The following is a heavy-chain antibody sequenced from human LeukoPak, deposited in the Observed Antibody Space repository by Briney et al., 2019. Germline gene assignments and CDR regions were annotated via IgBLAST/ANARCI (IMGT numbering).Heavy chain of an antibody. J-gene: IGHJ4*02. V-gene: IGHV4-39*07. CDR2: IYYSGST. CDR3: SRESGPFSPFGF. Sequence: SETLSLTCTVSGGSISSSSCYWGWIRQPPGKGLEWIGSIYYSGSTYYNPSLRSRLTMSLDESKNQVSLDLTSVTAADTAVYYCSRESGPFSPFGFWGQGTLVSVHS. CDR1: GGSISSSSCY. D-gene: IGHD1-26*01.